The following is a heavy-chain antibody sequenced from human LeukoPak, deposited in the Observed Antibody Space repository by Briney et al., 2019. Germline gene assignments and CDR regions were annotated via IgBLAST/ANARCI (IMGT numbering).Heavy chain of an antibody. CDR3: ARGRRGQWLAPWPR. V-gene: IGHV4-34*01. CDR2: INHSGST. J-gene: IGHJ4*02. CDR1: GGSFSGYY. D-gene: IGHD6-19*01. Sequence: SETLSLTCAVYGGSFSGYYWSWIRQPPGKGLEWIGEINHSGSTNYNPSLKSRVTISVDTSKNQFSLKLSSVTAADTAVYYCARGRRGQWLAPWPRWGQGTLVTVSS.